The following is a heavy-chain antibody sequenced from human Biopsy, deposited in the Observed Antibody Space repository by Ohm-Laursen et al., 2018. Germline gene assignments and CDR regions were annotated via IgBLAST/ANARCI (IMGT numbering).Heavy chain of an antibody. Sequence: ASVKVSCKASGYSLSTFGLNWVRRAPGLGLEWMGWISAYNGQTSYAPNFQGRLIMTTDTSTGTAYMELRSLRSDDTAMYYCARDSRDKFDLWGQGTLVTVSS. CDR2: ISAYNGQT. V-gene: IGHV1-18*01. CDR3: ARDSRDKFDL. CDR1: GYSLSTFG. J-gene: IGHJ5*02.